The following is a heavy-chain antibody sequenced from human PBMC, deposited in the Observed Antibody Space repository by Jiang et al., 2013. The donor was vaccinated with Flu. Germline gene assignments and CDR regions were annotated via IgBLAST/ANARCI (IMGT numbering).Heavy chain of an antibody. J-gene: IGHJ3*02. CDR1: GGTFSSYA. V-gene: IGHV1-69*01. CDR3: ARVAPTDGYTGHDAFDI. Sequence: KVSCKASGGTFSSYAISWVRQAPGQGLEWMGGIIPIFGTANYAQKFQGRVTITADESTSTAYMELSSLRSEDTAVYYCARVAPTDGYTGHDAFDIWGQGTMVTVSS. D-gene: IGHD5-24*01. CDR2: IIPIFGTA.